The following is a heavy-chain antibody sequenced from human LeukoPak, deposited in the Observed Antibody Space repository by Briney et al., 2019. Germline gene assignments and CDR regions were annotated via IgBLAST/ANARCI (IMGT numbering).Heavy chain of an antibody. Sequence: PGGSLRLSCAASGFTFSGYAMNWVRQAPGKGLEWVSSISSSSSYIYYADSVKGRFTISRDNAKNSLYLQMNSLRAEDTAVYYCAREPEDQYGGKPVDYWGQGTLVTVSS. J-gene: IGHJ4*02. CDR2: ISSSSSYI. V-gene: IGHV3-21*01. CDR1: GFTFSGYA. CDR3: AREPEDQYGGKPVDY. D-gene: IGHD4-23*01.